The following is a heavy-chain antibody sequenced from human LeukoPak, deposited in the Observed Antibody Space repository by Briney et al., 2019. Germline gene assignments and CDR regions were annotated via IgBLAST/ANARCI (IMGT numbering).Heavy chain of an antibody. CDR3: ARPAYTAAYDL. D-gene: IGHD3-16*01. V-gene: IGHV3-7*01. J-gene: IGHJ3*01. CDR2: MKGDESEI. Sequence: GGSLRLSCAASGFTFSTYWMTWVRQAPGKGLEWVANMKGDESEIHYVDSVKGRFTISRDNAKNSLYLQMNSLRAEDTAVYYCARPAYTAAYDLWGQGTMVTVSS. CDR1: GFTFSTYW.